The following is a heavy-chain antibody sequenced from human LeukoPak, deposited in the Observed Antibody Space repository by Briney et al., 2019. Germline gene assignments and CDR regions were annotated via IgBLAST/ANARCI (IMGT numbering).Heavy chain of an antibody. CDR1: GDSVSSNSAA. J-gene: IGHJ6*02. V-gene: IGHV6-1*01. Sequence: SQTLSLTCAMSGDSVSSNSAAWNWIRQSPSRGLEWLGRTYYWSKWYNEYAASVNSRIIINPDTSKNQFSLQLNSVTPEDTAVYYCARQTTSSKYYGLDVWSQGTTVTVSS. D-gene: IGHD1-14*01. CDR2: TYYWSKWYN. CDR3: ARQTTSSKYYGLDV.